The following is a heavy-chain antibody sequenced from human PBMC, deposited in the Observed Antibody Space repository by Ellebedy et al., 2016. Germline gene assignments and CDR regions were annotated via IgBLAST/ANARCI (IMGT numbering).Heavy chain of an antibody. J-gene: IGHJ4*02. V-gene: IGHV3-7*01. CDR3: ARDQSESVAGDY. D-gene: IGHD6-19*01. CDR2: IKQDGSEK. Sequence: GGSLRLSCAASGFTFSRNWMSWVRQAPGKGLEWVANIKQDGSEKYYVDSVKGRFTISRDNAKNSLYLQMNSLRDEDTAVYYCARDQSESVAGDYWGQGTLVTVSS. CDR1: GFTFSRNW.